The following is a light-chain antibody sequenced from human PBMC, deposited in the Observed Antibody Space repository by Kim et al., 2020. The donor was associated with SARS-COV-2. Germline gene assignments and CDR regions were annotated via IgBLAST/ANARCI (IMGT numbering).Light chain of an antibody. CDR3: QQYNNWPGYS. V-gene: IGKV3-15*01. CDR1: QSVRSN. CDR2: GAS. Sequence: EIVMTQSPATLSLSPGERVTLSCRASQSVRSNLAWYQQKPRQAPRPLIYGASTRATGIPARFSGSGSGTEFTLTISSLQSEDFALYYCQQYNNWPGYSFGQGTKLEI. J-gene: IGKJ2*03.